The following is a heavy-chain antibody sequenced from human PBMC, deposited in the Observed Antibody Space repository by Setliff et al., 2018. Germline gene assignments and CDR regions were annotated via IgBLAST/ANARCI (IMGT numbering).Heavy chain of an antibody. Sequence: KTSETLSLTCTVPGGSFTTYYWSWIRQSPGKGLEWIGYIYYSGSTNYNPSLKSRVSISVDTSKNQFSLRLTSVTAADTAVYYCAREYYYARSRNFDYWGQGTLVTVSS. V-gene: IGHV4-59*01. J-gene: IGHJ4*02. CDR1: GGSFTTYY. CDR2: IYYSGST. D-gene: IGHD3-22*01. CDR3: AREYYYARSRNFDY.